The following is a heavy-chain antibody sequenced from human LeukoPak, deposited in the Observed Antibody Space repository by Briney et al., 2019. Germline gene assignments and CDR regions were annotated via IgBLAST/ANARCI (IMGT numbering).Heavy chain of an antibody. Sequence: GGSLRLSCAASGFTFSSYSMNWVRQAPGKGLEWVSYISSSSSTIYYADSVKGRFTISRDNAKNSLYLQMNNLRAEDTAVYYCARSRDKNTYGYAYWGQGTLVTVSS. CDR3: ARSRDKNTYGYAY. CDR1: GFTFSSYS. CDR2: ISSSSSTI. V-gene: IGHV3-48*04. D-gene: IGHD5-18*01. J-gene: IGHJ4*02.